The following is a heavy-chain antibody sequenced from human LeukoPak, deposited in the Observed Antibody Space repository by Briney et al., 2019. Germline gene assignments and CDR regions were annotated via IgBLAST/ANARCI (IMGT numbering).Heavy chain of an antibody. CDR1: GYTFNNYW. Sequence: GESLKISCKASGYTFNNYWIGWVRQVPGRGLEWMGMRYPDGSASTYHPSFEGRVTISADQSVTTAYLEWNSLKASDTALYYCVRQGLQSGTYPAYWGPGTLVTVPS. CDR2: RYPDGSAS. D-gene: IGHD1-26*01. J-gene: IGHJ4*02. CDR3: VRQGLQSGTYPAY. V-gene: IGHV5-51*01.